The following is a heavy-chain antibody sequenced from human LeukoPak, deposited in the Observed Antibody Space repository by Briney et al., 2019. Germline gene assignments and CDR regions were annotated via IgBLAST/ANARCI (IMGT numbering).Heavy chain of an antibody. CDR1: GGSISSYY. J-gene: IGHJ4*02. V-gene: IGHV4-59*01. CDR3: AREILCSGGSCYYYFDY. Sequence: SETLSLTCTVSGGSISSYYWSWIRQPPGKGLEWIGYIYYSGSTNYNPSLKSRVTISVDTSKNQFSLKLSSVTAADTAVYYCAREILCSGGSCYYYFDYWGQGTLVTVSS. CDR2: IYYSGST. D-gene: IGHD2-15*01.